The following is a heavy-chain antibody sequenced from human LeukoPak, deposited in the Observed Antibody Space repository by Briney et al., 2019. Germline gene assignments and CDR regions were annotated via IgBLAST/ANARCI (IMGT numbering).Heavy chain of an antibody. J-gene: IGHJ4*02. CDR3: ARGLLVGYSSGWSPVYYFES. CDR2: VYFDGTS. D-gene: IGHD6-19*01. V-gene: IGHV4-39*07. Sequence: SETLSLTCTVSSGSISGGSYYGAWIRQPPGKGLEWIGSVYFDGTSYYSPALKSRVTISVDPSNTQFSLRLSSVTAADTAVYFCARGLLVGYSSGWSPVYYFESWGQGTLVIVSS. CDR1: SGSISGGSYY.